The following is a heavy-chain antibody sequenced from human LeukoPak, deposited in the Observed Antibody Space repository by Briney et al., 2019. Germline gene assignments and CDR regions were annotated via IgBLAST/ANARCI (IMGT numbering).Heavy chain of an antibody. CDR2: ISATGTST. V-gene: IGHV3-23*01. Sequence: GGSLRLSCAASGFTFSNYAMSWVRQAPRKGLEWVSTISATGTSTYYADSVKGRFTISRDNSKNTLFLQVNSLRTEDTAVYYCARDVGAPSDYWGQGTLVTVSS. J-gene: IGHJ4*02. CDR1: GFTFSNYA. CDR3: ARDVGAPSDY. D-gene: IGHD1-26*01.